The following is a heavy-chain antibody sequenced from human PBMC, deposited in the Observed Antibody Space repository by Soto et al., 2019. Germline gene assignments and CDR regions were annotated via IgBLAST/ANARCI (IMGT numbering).Heavy chain of an antibody. CDR3: AAAKLLPFEY. Sequence: GGSLRLSCSTSGFTFSFYKMHWVRQAPGKGLEYVSGISNQGDTTYYADSVKGRFTISRDNSKNTLYFQMSSLRPEDTAVYYRAAAKLLPFEYWGQGTQVTVSS. V-gene: IGHV3-64D*06. CDR1: GFTFSFYK. D-gene: IGHD2-15*01. J-gene: IGHJ4*02. CDR2: ISNQGDTT.